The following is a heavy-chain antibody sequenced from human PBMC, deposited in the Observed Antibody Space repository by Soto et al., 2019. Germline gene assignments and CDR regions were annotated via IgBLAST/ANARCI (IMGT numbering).Heavy chain of an antibody. CDR2: ISSSSSYI. CDR1: GFTFSSYS. V-gene: IGHV3-21*01. Sequence: SLRLSCAASGFTFSSYSMNWVRQAPGKGLEWVSSISSSSSYIYYADSVKGRFTISRDNAKNSLYLQMNSPRAEDTAVYYCARDSSGYGLNYYYGMDVWGQGTTVTVSS. CDR3: ARDSSGYGLNYYYGMDV. J-gene: IGHJ6*02. D-gene: IGHD3-22*01.